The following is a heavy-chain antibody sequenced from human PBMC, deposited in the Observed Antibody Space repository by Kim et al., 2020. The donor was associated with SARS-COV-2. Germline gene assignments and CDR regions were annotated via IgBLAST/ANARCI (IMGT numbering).Heavy chain of an antibody. Sequence: ASVKVSCKASGYTFTSYGISWVRQAPGQGLEWMGWISAYNGNTNYAQKLQGRVTMTTDTSTSTAYMELRSLRSDDTAVYYCARSHYDILTGYYYYYGMDVWGQGTTVTVSS. CDR2: ISAYNGNT. CDR3: ARSHYDILTGYYYYYGMDV. J-gene: IGHJ6*02. CDR1: GYTFTSYG. D-gene: IGHD3-9*01. V-gene: IGHV1-18*01.